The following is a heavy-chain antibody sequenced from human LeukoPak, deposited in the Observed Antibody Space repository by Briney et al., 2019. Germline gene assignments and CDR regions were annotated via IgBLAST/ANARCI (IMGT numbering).Heavy chain of an antibody. D-gene: IGHD3-10*01. CDR1: GFTFSSYE. V-gene: IGHV3-21*01. J-gene: IGHJ4*02. CDR3: AKESITMVSNYFDY. Sequence: GGSLRLSCAASGFTFSSYEMNWVRQAPGKGLEWVSSISGSSSYIYYADSVKGRFTISRDNSKNTLYLQMNSLRAEDTAVYYCAKESITMVSNYFDYWGQGTLVTVSS. CDR2: ISGSSSYI.